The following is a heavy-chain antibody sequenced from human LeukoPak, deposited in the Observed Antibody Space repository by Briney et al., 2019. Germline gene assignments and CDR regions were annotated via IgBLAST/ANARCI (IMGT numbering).Heavy chain of an antibody. V-gene: IGHV1-69*13. CDR1: GGTFSSYA. CDR3: ARVLPYYDILTGYYGYFDY. CDR2: VIPIFGTA. J-gene: IGHJ4*02. D-gene: IGHD3-9*01. Sequence: ASVKVSCKASGGTFSSYAISWVRQAPGQGLEWMGGVIPIFGTANYAQKFQGRVTITADESTSTAYMELSSLRSEDTAVYYCARVLPYYDILTGYYGYFDYWGQGTLVTVSS.